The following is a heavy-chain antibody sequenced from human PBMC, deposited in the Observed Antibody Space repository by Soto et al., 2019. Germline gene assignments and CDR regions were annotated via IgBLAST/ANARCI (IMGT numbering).Heavy chain of an antibody. CDR3: AKGEYDFWSGYYYYYYYYMDV. CDR2: ISGSDGST. Sequence: GGSLRLSCAASGFTFSSYAMSWVRQAPGKGLEWVSAISGSDGSTYYADSVKGRFTISRDNSKNTLYLQMNSLRAEDTAVYYCAKGEYDFWSGYYYYYYYYMDVWGKGTTVTVSS. CDR1: GFTFSSYA. V-gene: IGHV3-23*01. J-gene: IGHJ6*03. D-gene: IGHD3-3*01.